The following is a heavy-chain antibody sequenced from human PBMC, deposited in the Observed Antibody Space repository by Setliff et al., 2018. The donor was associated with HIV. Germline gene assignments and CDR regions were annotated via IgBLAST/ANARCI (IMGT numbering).Heavy chain of an antibody. V-gene: IGHV3-48*01. CDR3: AREGAVPAAKEFDY. CDR1: GFTFSSYG. Sequence: GGSLRLSCAASGFTFSSYGMHWVRQAPGKGLEWVSYISSSSSTIYYADSVKGRFTISRDNAKNSLYLQMNSLRAEDTAIYYCAREGAVPAAKEFDYWGQGSLVTVSS. J-gene: IGHJ4*02. CDR2: ISSSSSTI. D-gene: IGHD2-2*01.